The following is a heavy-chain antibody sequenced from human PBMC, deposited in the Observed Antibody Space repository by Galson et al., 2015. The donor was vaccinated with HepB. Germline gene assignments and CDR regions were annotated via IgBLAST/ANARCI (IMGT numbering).Heavy chain of an antibody. CDR3: ARVDEYCSGGSCYFFDY. CDR2: IYYSGST. Sequence: ETLSLTCTVSGGSIRSSSYYWGWIRQPPGKGLEWIGSIYYSGSTYYNPSLKSRVTISVDTSKNQFSLKLSSVTAADTAVYYCARVDEYCSGGSCYFFDYWGQGTLVTVSS. J-gene: IGHJ4*02. D-gene: IGHD2-15*01. CDR1: GGSIRSSSYY. V-gene: IGHV4-39*07.